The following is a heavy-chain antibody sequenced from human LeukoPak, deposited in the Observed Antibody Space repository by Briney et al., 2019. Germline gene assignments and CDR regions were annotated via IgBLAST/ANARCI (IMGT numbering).Heavy chain of an antibody. Sequence: SETLSLTCTVSGGSISSSSSYWGCIRQPPGKGLEWIASMSYSGTTYYNPSLKSRVTISVDTSRNQFSLNLNSVTAADTAVYFCMRSGSSFLVDSWGQGTLVTVSS. D-gene: IGHD5-18*01. J-gene: IGHJ4*02. CDR2: MSYSGTT. V-gene: IGHV4-39*01. CDR3: MRSGSSFLVDS. CDR1: GGSISSSSSY.